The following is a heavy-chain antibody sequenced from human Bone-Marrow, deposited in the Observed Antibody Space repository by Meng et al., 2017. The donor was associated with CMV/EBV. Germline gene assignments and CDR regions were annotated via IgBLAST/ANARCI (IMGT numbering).Heavy chain of an antibody. V-gene: IGHV4-39*07. J-gene: IGHJ4*02. D-gene: IGHD3-22*01. CDR2: IYYSGST. CDR1: GGSISSSSYY. CDR3: AKGKKGQDDSSGYYYGLFEY. Sequence: SETLSLTCTVSGGSISSSSYYWGWIRQPPGKGLEWIGSIYYSGSTYYNPSLKSRVTISVDTSKNQFSLKLSSVTAADTAVYYCAKGKKGQDDSSGYYYGLFEYWGQGILVTVSS.